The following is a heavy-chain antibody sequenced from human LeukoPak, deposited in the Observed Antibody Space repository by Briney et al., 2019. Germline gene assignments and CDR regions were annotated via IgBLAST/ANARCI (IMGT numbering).Heavy chain of an antibody. D-gene: IGHD3-22*01. CDR2: ISAYNGKP. CDR3: ARDYDLDLSCYDSSGYRGYFDY. V-gene: IGHV1-18*01. Sequence: GSGVKVTFKASGYTFTSYSINRVRQAPAQGLGWVGCISAYNGKPKYEQKLKGRVTMTTDTSTNTADMELWSMKSDDRAVYYCARDYDLDLSCYDSSGYRGYFDYWGQGALVPVSS. CDR1: GYTFTSYS. J-gene: IGHJ4*02.